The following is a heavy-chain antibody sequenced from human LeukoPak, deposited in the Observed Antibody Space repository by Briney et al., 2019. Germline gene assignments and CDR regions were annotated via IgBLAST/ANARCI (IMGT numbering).Heavy chain of an antibody. CDR3: ARRTGPVAGTVDY. D-gene: IGHD6-19*01. CDR1: GFTFSSYA. J-gene: IGHJ4*02. Sequence: GGSLRLSCAASGFTFSSYAMSWVRQAPGKGLEWVSAISGSGGSTYYSDSVKGRFTISRDTSENTLYLQMNSLRAEDTAVYYCARRTGPVAGTVDYWGQGTLVTVSS. CDR2: ISGSGGST. V-gene: IGHV3-23*01.